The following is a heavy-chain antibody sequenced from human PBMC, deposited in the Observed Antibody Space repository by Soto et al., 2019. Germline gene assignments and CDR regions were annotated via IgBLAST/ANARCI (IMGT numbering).Heavy chain of an antibody. CDR1: GFTFGTYW. Sequence: HPGGSLRLSCAASGFTFGTYWMSWVRQAPGKGLEWVAMINPDGSETYYVDSVKGRFTISRDNAKSSLYLQLSSLRAEDTAVYFCAKHRGLASWGQGTLVTVSS. V-gene: IGHV3-7*01. CDR3: AKHRGLAS. CDR2: INPDGSET. J-gene: IGHJ4*02.